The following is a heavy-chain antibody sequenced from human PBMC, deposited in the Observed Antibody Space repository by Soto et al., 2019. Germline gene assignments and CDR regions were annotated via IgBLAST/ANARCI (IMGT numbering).Heavy chain of an antibody. CDR3: ARGGVVITGYGMDV. CDR1: GGTFSSYA. V-gene: IGHV1-69*06. Sequence: QVQLVQSGAEVRKPGCSVKVSCKASGGTFSSYAISWVRQAPGQGLEWMGGIIPIFGTINYAQEFQGRITITADKSTSTAYMELSSLRPEDTAVYYCARGGVVITGYGMDVWGQGTTVTVSS. J-gene: IGHJ6*02. CDR2: IIPIFGTI. D-gene: IGHD3-22*01.